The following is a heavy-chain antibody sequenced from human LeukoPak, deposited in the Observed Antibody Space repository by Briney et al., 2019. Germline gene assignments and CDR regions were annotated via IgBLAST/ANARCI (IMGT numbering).Heavy chain of an antibody. J-gene: IGHJ4*02. V-gene: IGHV3-15*01. Sequence: GGSLRLSCAASGFTFSNAWMSWARQAPGKGLERVGRIKSKTDGGTTDYAAPVKGRFTISRDDSKNTLYLQMNSLKTEDTAVYYCTTGANWVAVAGTRYDYWGQGTLVTVSS. CDR1: GFTFSNAW. CDR3: TTGANWVAVAGTRYDY. CDR2: IKSKTDGGTT. D-gene: IGHD6-19*01.